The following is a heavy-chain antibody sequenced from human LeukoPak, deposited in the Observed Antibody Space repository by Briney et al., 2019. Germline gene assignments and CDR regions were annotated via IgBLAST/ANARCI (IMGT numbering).Heavy chain of an antibody. CDR3: ARVLLSDGSGSF. CDR1: GYTFTSYG. CDR2: ISAYNGNT. J-gene: IGHJ4*02. D-gene: IGHD3-10*01. V-gene: IGHV1-18*01. Sequence: ASVKVSCKASGYTFTSYGISWVRQAPGQGREWMGWISAYNGNTNYAQKLQGRVTMTTDTSTSTAYMELRSLRSDDTAVYYCARVLLSDGSGSFWGQGTLVTVSS.